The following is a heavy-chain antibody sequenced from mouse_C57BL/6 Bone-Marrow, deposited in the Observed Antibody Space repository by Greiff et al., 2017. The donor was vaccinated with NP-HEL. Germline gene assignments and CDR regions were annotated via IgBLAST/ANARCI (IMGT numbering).Heavy chain of an antibody. CDR3: ASPYGGY. CDR1: GFSLTSYG. D-gene: IGHD1-1*02. CDR2: IWSGGST. Sequence: QVQLKESGPGLVQPSQSLSITCTVSGFSLTSYGVHWVRQSPGKGLEWLGVIWSGGSTDYNAAFISRLSISKDNSKSQVFFKMNSLQADDTAIYYCASPYGGYWGQGTTLTVSS. V-gene: IGHV2-2*01. J-gene: IGHJ2*01.